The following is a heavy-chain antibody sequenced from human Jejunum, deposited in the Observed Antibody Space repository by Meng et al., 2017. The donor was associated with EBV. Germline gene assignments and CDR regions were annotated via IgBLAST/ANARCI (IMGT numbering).Heavy chain of an antibody. CDR1: GYTYSSYG. D-gene: IGHD2-21*02. Sequence: QGQLVQSGAEVKKPRASVKVSCKVSGYTYSSYGISWVRQAPGQGLEWMGWISAYNANTNYAQNFQSRVTLTTDTSTNTAYMDLRSLTSDDTALYYCASGGVVVSGSYYFDYWGQGTLVTVPS. V-gene: IGHV1-18*01. CDR3: ASGGVVVSGSYYFDY. J-gene: IGHJ4*02. CDR2: ISAYNANT.